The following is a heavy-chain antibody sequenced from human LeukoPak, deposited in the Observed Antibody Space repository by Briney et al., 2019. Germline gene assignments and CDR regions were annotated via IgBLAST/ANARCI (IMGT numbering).Heavy chain of an antibody. Sequence: GGSLRLSCAASGFTFSSYGMHWVRQAPGKGLEWVAVISYDGSKKYYADSYVDSVKGRFTISRDNAKNSLYLQMNSLRAEDTAVYYCARDFVGSGWRNHDAFDIWGQGTMVTVSS. D-gene: IGHD6-19*01. CDR3: ARDFVGSGWRNHDAFDI. V-gene: IGHV3-30*03. CDR1: GFTFSSYG. J-gene: IGHJ3*02. CDR2: ISYDGSKK.